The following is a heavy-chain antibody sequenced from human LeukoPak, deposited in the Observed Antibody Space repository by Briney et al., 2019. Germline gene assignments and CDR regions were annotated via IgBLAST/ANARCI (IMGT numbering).Heavy chain of an antibody. J-gene: IGHJ4*02. V-gene: IGHV4-4*07. CDR3: ARAGTSGGLCDY. D-gene: IGHD1-14*01. CDR1: GVSISSYF. CDR2: IYTSGST. Sequence: SETLSLTCTGSGVSISSYFWSWVRQPAGKGLEWIGRIYTSGSTKYNPSLQSRVTMPLDTSKKQLSLNLGSVTAADTAVYHCARAGTSGGLCDYWGQGILVTVSS.